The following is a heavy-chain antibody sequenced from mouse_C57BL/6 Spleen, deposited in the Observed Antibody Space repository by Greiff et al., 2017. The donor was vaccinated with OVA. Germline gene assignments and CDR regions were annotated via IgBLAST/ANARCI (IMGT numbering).Heavy chain of an antibody. D-gene: IGHD1-1*01. J-gene: IGHJ1*03. CDR3: ARLDYYGSSDWYFDV. CDR1: GYTFTSYW. CDR2: IDPNSGGT. Sequence: QVHVKQPGAELVKPGASVKLSCKASGYTFTSYWMHWVKQRPGRGLEWIGRIDPNSGGTKYNEKFKSKATLTVDKPSSTAYMQLSSLTSEDSAVYYCARLDYYGSSDWYFDVWGTGTTVTVSS. V-gene: IGHV1-72*01.